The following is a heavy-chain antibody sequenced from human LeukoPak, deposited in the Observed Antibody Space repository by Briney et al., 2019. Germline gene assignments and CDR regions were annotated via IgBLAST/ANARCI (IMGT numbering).Heavy chain of an antibody. CDR3: ARDPNGDYIGAFDM. V-gene: IGHV3-23*01. D-gene: IGHD4-17*01. CDR1: GFTFSAYA. J-gene: IGHJ3*02. CDR2: IRGGGGST. Sequence: GGSLRLSCTASGFTFSAYAMMWVRQAPGKGPEWVSAIRGGGGSTFYADSVKGRFTISIDNSKYTLFLQMNSLRAEDTAVYYCARDPNGDYIGAFDMWGPGTMVTVSS.